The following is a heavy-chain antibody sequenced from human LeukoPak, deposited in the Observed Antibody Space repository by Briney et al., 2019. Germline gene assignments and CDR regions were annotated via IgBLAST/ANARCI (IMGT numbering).Heavy chain of an antibody. V-gene: IGHV3-7*03. J-gene: IGHJ3*02. Sequence: GSLRLSCAASGFTFSSYWMSWVRQAPGKGLEWVANIKQDGSEKYYVDSVKGRFTISRDNAKNSLYLQMNSLRAEDTAVYYCAGGAGGDAFDIWGQGTMVTVSS. CDR1: GFTFSSYW. D-gene: IGHD3-10*01. CDR2: IKQDGSEK. CDR3: AGGAGGDAFDI.